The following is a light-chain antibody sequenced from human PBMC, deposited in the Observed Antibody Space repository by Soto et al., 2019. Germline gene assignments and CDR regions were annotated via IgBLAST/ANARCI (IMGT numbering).Light chain of an antibody. Sequence: DIQMTQSPSSLSASVGDRVTVTCRASPAISNYLAWFQQKPGIAPKSLIYAASGLQSGVPSKFSGSGSGTDLTLTTSILQPEDFATYYCQQYNSYPLFTFGPGTKVDIK. CDR1: PAISNY. V-gene: IGKV1-16*02. CDR3: QQYNSYPLFT. J-gene: IGKJ3*01. CDR2: AAS.